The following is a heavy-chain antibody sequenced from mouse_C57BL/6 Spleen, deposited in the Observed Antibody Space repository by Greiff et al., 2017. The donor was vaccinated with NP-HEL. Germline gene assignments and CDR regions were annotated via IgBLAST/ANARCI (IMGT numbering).Heavy chain of an antibody. Sequence: EVQVVESGPGLVKPSQSLSLTCSVTGYSITSGYYWNWIRQFPGNKLEWMGYISYDGSNNYNPSLKNRISITRDTSKNQFFLKLNSVTTEDTATYYCARDGAQALDYWGQGTTLTVSS. V-gene: IGHV3-6*01. CDR1: GYSITSGYY. CDR2: ISYDGSN. J-gene: IGHJ2*01. D-gene: IGHD3-2*02. CDR3: ARDGAQALDY.